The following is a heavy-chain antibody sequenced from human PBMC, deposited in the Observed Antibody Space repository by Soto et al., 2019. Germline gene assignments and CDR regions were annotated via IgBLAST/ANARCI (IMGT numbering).Heavy chain of an antibody. Sequence: QVQLVQSGAEVKKPGSSVKVSCKASGGTFSSYTISWVRQAPGRGLEWMGRIIPILGMANYAQKFQGRVTITADKSTSTGYMELRSLRSEDTAVYYCARGGVGGALVAVPPAQYSYYYYMDGCGKGTTVAV. CDR2: IIPILGMA. CDR1: GGTFSSYT. D-gene: IGHD2-2*01. CDR3: ARGGVGGALVAVPPAQYSYYYYMDG. V-gene: IGHV1-69*02. J-gene: IGHJ6*03.